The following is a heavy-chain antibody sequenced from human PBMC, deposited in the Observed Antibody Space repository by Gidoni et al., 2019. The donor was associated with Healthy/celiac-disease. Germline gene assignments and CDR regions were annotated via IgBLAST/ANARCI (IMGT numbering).Heavy chain of an antibody. CDR1: GGSFSGYY. Sequence: QVQLQQWGAGLLKPSEHLSLPWAVYGGSFSGYYWLWIRQPPGKGLEWIGEIHHSGCTNYNPSLKSRVTISVDTSKNQFSLKRSSVTAADTAVDYCARGGSIAAAGPVDYWGQGTLVTVSS. CDR3: ARGGSIAAAGPVDY. J-gene: IGHJ4*02. V-gene: IGHV4-34*01. D-gene: IGHD6-13*01. CDR2: IHHSGCT.